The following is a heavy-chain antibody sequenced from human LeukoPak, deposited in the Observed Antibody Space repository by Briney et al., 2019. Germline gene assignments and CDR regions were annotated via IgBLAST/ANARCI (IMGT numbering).Heavy chain of an antibody. CDR1: GFTVTRYA. Sequence: GTSLRLSCAASGFTVTRYAMHWVRQAPGEGLEWVAIHTANREGKIYADSVKGRFTVSRDDAQNTVFLQMNSLRADDTAVYYCARDAQSGANPDFDYWGQGTLVTVSS. J-gene: IGHJ4*02. V-gene: IGHV3-30*04. D-gene: IGHD1-26*01. CDR2: HTANREGK. CDR3: ARDAQSGANPDFDY.